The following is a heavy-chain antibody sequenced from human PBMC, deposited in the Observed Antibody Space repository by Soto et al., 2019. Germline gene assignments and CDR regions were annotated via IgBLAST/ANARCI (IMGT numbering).Heavy chain of an antibody. J-gene: IGHJ6*02. CDR3: AREDPQKCGGDCYWYYYYGMDV. V-gene: IGHV3-21*01. D-gene: IGHD2-21*02. CDR2: ISSSSSYI. CDR1: GFTFSSYS. Sequence: GGSLRLSCAASGFTFSSYSMNWVRQAPGKGLEWVSSISSSSSYIYYADSVKGRFTISRDNAENSLYLQMNSLRAEDTAVYYRAREDPQKCGGDCYWYYYYGMDVWGQGTTVTVSS.